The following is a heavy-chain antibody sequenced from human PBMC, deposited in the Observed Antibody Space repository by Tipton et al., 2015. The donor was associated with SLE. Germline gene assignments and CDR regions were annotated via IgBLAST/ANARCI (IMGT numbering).Heavy chain of an antibody. Sequence: SLRLSCAASGFTFNNYIMNWVRQAPGRGLEWVSSISTSSSYMYYADSLKGRFTISRDNAKNSLYLQMNSLRAEDTAVYYCAKEVAGGPPDYWGQGTLVTVSS. CDR3: AKEVAGGPPDY. CDR1: GFTFNNYI. D-gene: IGHD3-16*01. V-gene: IGHV3-21*04. CDR2: ISTSSSYM. J-gene: IGHJ4*02.